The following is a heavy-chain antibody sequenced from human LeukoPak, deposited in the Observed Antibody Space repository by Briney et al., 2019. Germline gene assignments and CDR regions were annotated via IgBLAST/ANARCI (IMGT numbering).Heavy chain of an antibody. CDR1: GFTFRSYA. CDR2: ISGSGGST. D-gene: IGHD1-26*01. Sequence: GGSLRLSCAASGFTFRSYAMSWVRQAPGKGLEWVSAISGSGGSTYYADSVRGRFTISRDNSKNTLYLHMNSLRAGDTALYYCARNYYEPTYDYYFDCWGQGTLVTVSS. J-gene: IGHJ4*02. CDR3: ARNYYEPTYDYYFDC. V-gene: IGHV3-23*01.